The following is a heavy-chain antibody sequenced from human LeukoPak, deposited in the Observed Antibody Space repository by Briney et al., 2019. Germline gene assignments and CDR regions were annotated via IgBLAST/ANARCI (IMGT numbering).Heavy chain of an antibody. V-gene: IGHV3-23*01. J-gene: IGHJ4*02. CDR3: ATERGISYTYEFDY. CDR2: ISGSGSNT. D-gene: IGHD3-16*01. CDR1: GFTFANYA. Sequence: GGSLRLSCAASGFTFANYAMTWVRQAPGKGLDWVSLISGSGSNTYYTDSVQGRFTISRDNSRNTLYLQMSSLRAEDTAIYYCATERGISYTYEFDYWGQGALVTVSS.